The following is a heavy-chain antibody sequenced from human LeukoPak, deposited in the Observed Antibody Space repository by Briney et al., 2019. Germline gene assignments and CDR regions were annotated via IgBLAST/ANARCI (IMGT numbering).Heavy chain of an antibody. CDR1: GSTFSSFA. CDR2: ISYDGSNK. D-gene: IGHD5-18*01. CDR3: AQAVKGYSYGDGAFDI. Sequence: GGSLRLSCAASGSTFSSFAIHWVRQVPGKGLEWVTAISYDGSNKYYADSVKGRFTISRDNSKNTVYVQMNSLRLEDTAVYYCAQAVKGYSYGDGAFDIWGQGTMVIVSS. V-gene: IGHV3-30*18. J-gene: IGHJ3*02.